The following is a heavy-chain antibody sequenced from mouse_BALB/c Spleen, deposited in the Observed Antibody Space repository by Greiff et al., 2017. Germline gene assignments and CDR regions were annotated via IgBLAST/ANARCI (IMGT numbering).Heavy chain of an antibody. CDR2: IYPGNVNT. D-gene: IGHD2-4*01. CDR3: ARDYDYDERLAY. CDR1: GYTFTSYY. Sequence: VQLQQSGPELVKPGASVRISCKASGYTFTSYYIHWVKQRPGQGLEWIGWIYPGNVNTKYNEKFKGKATLTADKSSSTAYMQLSSLTSEDSAVYFCARDYDYDERLAYWGQGTLVTVSA. J-gene: IGHJ3*01. V-gene: IGHV1S56*01.